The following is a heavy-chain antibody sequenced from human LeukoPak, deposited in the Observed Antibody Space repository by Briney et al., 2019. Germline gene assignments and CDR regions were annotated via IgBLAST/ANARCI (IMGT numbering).Heavy chain of an antibody. Sequence: PGGSLRLSCAASGFTFSNYAMSWVRQAPGKGLEWVSHISSTSTTIYYADSVKGRFTVSRDNARNSLYLQMNSLRAEDTAVYYCAREVGAMDYWGQGTLVTVSS. J-gene: IGHJ4*02. D-gene: IGHD1-26*01. V-gene: IGHV3-48*04. CDR1: GFTFSNYA. CDR2: ISSTSTTI. CDR3: AREVGAMDY.